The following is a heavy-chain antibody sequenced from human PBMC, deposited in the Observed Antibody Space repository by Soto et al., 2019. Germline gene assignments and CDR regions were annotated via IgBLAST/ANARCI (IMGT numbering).Heavy chain of an antibody. CDR2: INHSGST. CDR3: ARGTLDYVWGSYPYYYYGMDV. J-gene: IGHJ6*02. D-gene: IGHD3-16*02. CDR1: GGSFSGYY. V-gene: IGHV4-34*01. Sequence: SETLSLTCAVYGGSFSGYYWSWIRQPPGKGLEWIGEINHSGSTNYNPSLKSRVTISVDTSKNQFSLKLSSVTAADTAVYYCARGTLDYVWGSYPYYYYGMDVWGQGTTVTVSS.